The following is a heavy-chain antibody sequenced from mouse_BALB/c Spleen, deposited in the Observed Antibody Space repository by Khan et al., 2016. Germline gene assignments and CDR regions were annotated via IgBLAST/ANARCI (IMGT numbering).Heavy chain of an antibody. CDR3: ARDFCNYGYFDV. Sequence: QIQLVQSGPELKKPGETVKISCKASGYTLANYGVIWVKQAPGKGLKWMVWINTYTGEPIYADDFKGRFAFSLETSASIVYLEINNLKNEDTATYFCARDFCNYGYFDVWGAGTTVTVSS. CDR1: GYTLANYG. J-gene: IGHJ1*01. V-gene: IGHV9-3-1*01. CDR2: INTYTGEP.